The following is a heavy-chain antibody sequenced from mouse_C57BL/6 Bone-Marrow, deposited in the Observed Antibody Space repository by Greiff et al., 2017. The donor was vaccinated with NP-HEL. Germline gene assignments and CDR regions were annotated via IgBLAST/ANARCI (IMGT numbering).Heavy chain of an antibody. J-gene: IGHJ3*01. D-gene: IGHD1-1*01. CDR2: IWTGGGT. V-gene: IGHV2-9-1*01. CDR3: ARIYYYGSSYEGAWFAY. CDR1: GFSLTSYA. Sequence: VQLQESGPGLVAPSQSLSITCTVSGFSLTSYAISWVRQPPGKGLEWLGVIWTGGGTNYNLALKSRLSISKDNSKSQVFLKMNSLQTDDTARYYCARIYYYGSSYEGAWFAYWGQGTLVTVSA.